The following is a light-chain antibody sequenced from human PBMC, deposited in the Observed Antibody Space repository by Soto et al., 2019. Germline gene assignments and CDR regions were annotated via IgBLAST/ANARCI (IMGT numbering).Light chain of an antibody. CDR2: RNN. Sequence: QSVLTQPPSASGTPGQRVTISCSGSSSNIGSNYVYWYQQLPGTAPKLLIYRNNQRPSGVPDRFSGSKSGTSASLAITELRSEDEADYYCAAWDDSLSANFVFGTGTKVTVL. J-gene: IGLJ1*01. CDR1: SSNIGSNY. V-gene: IGLV1-47*01. CDR3: AAWDDSLSANFV.